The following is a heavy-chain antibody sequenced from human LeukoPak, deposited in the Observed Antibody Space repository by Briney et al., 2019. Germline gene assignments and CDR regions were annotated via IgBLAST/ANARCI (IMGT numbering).Heavy chain of an antibody. D-gene: IGHD6-6*01. J-gene: IGHJ3*02. Sequence: PSETLSLTCTVSGGSISGSSYYWGWIRQPPGKGLEWIGNIYYSGSTYYNPSLKSRVTISVDTSKNQFSLKLSSVTAADTAVYYCARWIIAAPPQDAFDIWGQGTMVTVSS. CDR2: IYYSGST. CDR1: GGSISGSSYY. CDR3: ARWIIAAPPQDAFDI. V-gene: IGHV4-39*07.